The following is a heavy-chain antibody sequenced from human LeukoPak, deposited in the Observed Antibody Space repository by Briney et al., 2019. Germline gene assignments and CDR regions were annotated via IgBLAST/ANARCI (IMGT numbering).Heavy chain of an antibody. CDR1: GFTFSSYS. Sequence: GGSLRLSCAASGFTFSSYSMNWVRQAPGKGLEWVSYISSSSSTIYYADSVKGRFTISRDNSKNTLYLQMNSLRAEDTAVYYCAKDRWFGEYYMDVWGKGTTVTVSS. CDR2: ISSSSSTI. J-gene: IGHJ6*03. V-gene: IGHV3-48*01. CDR3: AKDRWFGEYYMDV. D-gene: IGHD3-10*01.